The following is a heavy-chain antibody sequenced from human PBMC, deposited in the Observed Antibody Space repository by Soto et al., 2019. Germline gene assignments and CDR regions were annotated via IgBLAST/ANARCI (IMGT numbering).Heavy chain of an antibody. CDR2: IKEDASEK. CDR3: ATAIEAPFNNYDY. Sequence: EVQLVESGGDLVQPGGSLSLSCVASGFTFSNYWMNWVRQAPGMGREWVAGIKEDASEKNYVDSVKGRFSISRDNAKNSLFLQLNSLRAEDTAVYYCATAIEAPFNNYDYWGQGTLVTVSS. CDR1: GFTFSNYW. V-gene: IGHV3-7*01. J-gene: IGHJ4*02.